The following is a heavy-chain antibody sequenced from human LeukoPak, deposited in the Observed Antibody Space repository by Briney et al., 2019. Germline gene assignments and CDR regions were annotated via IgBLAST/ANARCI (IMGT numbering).Heavy chain of an antibody. CDR3: ARLLRGYSYGYYFDY. D-gene: IGHD5-18*01. J-gene: IGHJ4*02. Sequence: SETLSLTCTVSGGSISSSSYYWGWIRQPPGKGLEWIGSIYYSGSTYYNPSLKSRVTISVDTSKNQFSLKLSSVTAADTAVYYCARLLRGYSYGYYFDYWGQGTLVTVSS. V-gene: IGHV4-39*01. CDR1: GGSISSSSYY. CDR2: IYYSGST.